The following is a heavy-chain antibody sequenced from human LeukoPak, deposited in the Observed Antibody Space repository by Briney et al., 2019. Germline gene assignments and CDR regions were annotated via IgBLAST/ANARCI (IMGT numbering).Heavy chain of an antibody. D-gene: IGHD3-10*01. V-gene: IGHV4-39*01. CDR3: ARAFGSDRWFDY. Sequence: SETLSLTCTVSGDSTSSDNYYGGWVRQPPGKGLEWIGNIYYSGSTYYNPSLKSRVTMSVDTSKNQFSLKLNSVTAADTAVYYCARAFGSDRWFDYWGQGTLVTVSS. CDR2: IYYSGST. J-gene: IGHJ4*02. CDR1: GDSTSSDNYY.